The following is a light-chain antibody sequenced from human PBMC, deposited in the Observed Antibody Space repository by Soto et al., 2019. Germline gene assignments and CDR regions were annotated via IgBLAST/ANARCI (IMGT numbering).Light chain of an antibody. J-gene: IGKJ1*01. CDR3: QQYNNWPWT. CDR1: QSVSSN. Sequence: EIVMTQSPATLSVSPGERGTLSCGASQSVSSNLAWYQQKPGQAPRLLIYGASTRATGIPARFSGSRSGTEFTLTINSLQSEDFAVYYCQQYNNWPWTFGQGTKVEIK. CDR2: GAS. V-gene: IGKV3-15*01.